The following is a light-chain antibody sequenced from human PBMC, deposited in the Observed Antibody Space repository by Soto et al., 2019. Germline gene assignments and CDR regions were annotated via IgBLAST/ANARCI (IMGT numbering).Light chain of an antibody. CDR1: QSISDY. V-gene: IGKV1-39*01. CDR2: AAS. J-gene: IGKJ2*01. CDR3: QPSHTPPYT. Sequence: DIQMTQSPSSLSASVGDRVTITCRASQSISDYLNWYQQKPGTGPKLLIYAASSLQSGVPSRFSGSGSGTDFTLTITSLQTEDFGTYSCQPSHTPPYTFGQGTKLEIK.